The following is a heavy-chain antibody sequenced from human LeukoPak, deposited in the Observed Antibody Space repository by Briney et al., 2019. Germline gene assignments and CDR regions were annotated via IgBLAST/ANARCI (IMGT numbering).Heavy chain of an antibody. Sequence: GASVKVSCKASGYTFTNYDINWVRQATGQGLEWMGWMNPDSGNTGYAQKFQGRVTMTRNTSISTAYMELSSLRSEDTAVYYCARPRYYYDSSGYYNTLRAFDIWGQGTMVTVSS. D-gene: IGHD3-22*01. CDR3: ARPRYYYDSSGYYNTLRAFDI. CDR2: MNPDSGNT. J-gene: IGHJ3*02. CDR1: GYTFTNYD. V-gene: IGHV1-8*02.